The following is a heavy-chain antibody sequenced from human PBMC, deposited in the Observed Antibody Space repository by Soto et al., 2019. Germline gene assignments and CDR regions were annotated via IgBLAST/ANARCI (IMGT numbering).Heavy chain of an antibody. CDR2: IKEDGSEK. CDR1: GFTFSNYW. CDR3: ARYRSLDP. Sequence: GGSLRLSCADSGFTFSNYWMTWVRHAPGEGLRWVASIKEDGSEKYYVDSVKGRFTISRDNARNSLYLLMSSLRVEDTAVYYCARYRSLDPWGQGILVTVSS. D-gene: IGHD3-16*02. J-gene: IGHJ5*02. V-gene: IGHV3-7*03.